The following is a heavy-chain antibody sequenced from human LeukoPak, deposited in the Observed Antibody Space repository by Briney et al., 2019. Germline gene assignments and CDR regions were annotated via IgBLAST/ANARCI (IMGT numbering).Heavy chain of an antibody. CDR1: GLTFSDYY. J-gene: IGHJ4*02. CDR3: ARDRRIAAAGANFDY. Sequence: GGSLRLSCAASGLTFSDYYMSWIRQAPGKGLEWVSYISSSGSTIYYADSVKGRFTISRDNAKNSLYLQMNSLRAEDTAVYYCARDRRIAAAGANFDYWGQGTLVTVSS. CDR2: ISSSGSTI. D-gene: IGHD6-13*01. V-gene: IGHV3-11*04.